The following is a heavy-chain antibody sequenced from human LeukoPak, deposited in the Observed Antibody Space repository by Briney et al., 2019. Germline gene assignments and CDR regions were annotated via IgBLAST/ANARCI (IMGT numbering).Heavy chain of an antibody. V-gene: IGHV4-34*01. CDR1: GGSISSYY. J-gene: IGHJ4*02. CDR2: INHSGST. D-gene: IGHD3-22*01. CDR3: ATYSGSHFDY. Sequence: KTSETLSLTCTVSGGSISSYYWSWIRQPPGKGLEWIGEINHSGSTNYNPSLKSRVTISVDTSKNQFSLKLSSVTAADTAVYYCATYSGSHFDYWGQGTLVTVSS.